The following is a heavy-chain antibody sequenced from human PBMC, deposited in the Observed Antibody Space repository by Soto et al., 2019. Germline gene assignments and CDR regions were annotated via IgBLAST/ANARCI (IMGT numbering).Heavy chain of an antibody. D-gene: IGHD6-13*01. J-gene: IGHJ6*02. Sequence: PSETLSLTCAVYGGSFSGYYWSWIRQPPGKGLEWIGEINHSGSTNYNPSLKSRVTISVDTSKNQFSLKLSSVTAADTAVYYCARVMYSSSWYLGDYYYYYGMDVWGQGTTVTAP. V-gene: IGHV4-34*01. CDR3: ARVMYSSSWYLGDYYYYYGMDV. CDR1: GGSFSGYY. CDR2: INHSGST.